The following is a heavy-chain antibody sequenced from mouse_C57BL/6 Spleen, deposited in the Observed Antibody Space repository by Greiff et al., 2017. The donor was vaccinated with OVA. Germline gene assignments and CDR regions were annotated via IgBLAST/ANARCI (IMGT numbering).Heavy chain of an antibody. J-gene: IGHJ4*01. CDR3: ALMIRDAMDY. V-gene: IGHV1-76*01. CDR1: GYTFTDYY. D-gene: IGHD2-4*01. CDR2: IYPGSGNT. Sequence: QVQLKESGAELVRPGASVKLSCKASGYTFTDYYIYWVKQRPGQGLEWIARIYPGSGNTYYNEKFQGKATLTADKSYSTAYMQLSSLTSDDSAVYFCALMIRDAMDYWGQGTSVTVSS.